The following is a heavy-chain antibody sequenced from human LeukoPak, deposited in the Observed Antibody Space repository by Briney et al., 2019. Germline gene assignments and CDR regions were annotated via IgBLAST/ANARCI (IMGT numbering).Heavy chain of an antibody. Sequence: SETLSLTCALYGGSFSGYHWTWIRQPPGKGLEWIGEITHTGNTNYNPPLKSRVTISADTSKTQFSLKLSSVTAADTAVYYCARGNLVVVAAANRAHSYMDVWAKGTTVTVSS. D-gene: IGHD2-2*01. CDR1: GGSFSGYH. J-gene: IGHJ6*03. CDR2: ITHTGNT. V-gene: IGHV4-34*01. CDR3: ARGNLVVVAAANRAHSYMDV.